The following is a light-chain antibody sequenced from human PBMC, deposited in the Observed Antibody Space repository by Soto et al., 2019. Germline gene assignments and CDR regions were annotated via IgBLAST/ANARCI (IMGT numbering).Light chain of an antibody. J-gene: IGKJ2*01. Sequence: EIVMTQSPATLSVSPGERATLSCRASQSFSSNLAWYQQKPGQAPRLLIYGASTRATGIPARFSGSGSRTEFTLTISSLQSEDFAVYYCQQYNYWPPMYTFGQGTKLEIK. CDR2: GAS. CDR3: QQYNYWPPMYT. CDR1: QSFSSN. V-gene: IGKV3-15*01.